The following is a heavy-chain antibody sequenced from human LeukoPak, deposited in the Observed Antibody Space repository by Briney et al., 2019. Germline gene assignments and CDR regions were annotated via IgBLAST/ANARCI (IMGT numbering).Heavy chain of an antibody. CDR3: AKDPYGTRYFDY. CDR1: GFNFNDFA. V-gene: IGHV3-21*04. D-gene: IGHD2-2*01. Sequence: GGSLRLSCATSGFNFNDFAFMWVRQAPGKGLEWVSSISSPGSDIYYGDSVKGRFTMSRDNAKNTAYLQMNSLRAEDTAVYYCAKDPYGTRYFDYWGQGTLVTAS. CDR2: ISSPGSDI. J-gene: IGHJ4*02.